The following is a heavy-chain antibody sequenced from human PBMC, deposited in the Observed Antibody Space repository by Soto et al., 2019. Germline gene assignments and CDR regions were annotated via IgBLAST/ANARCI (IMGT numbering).Heavy chain of an antibody. CDR2: INPNTGAT. V-gene: IGHV1-2*04. J-gene: IGHJ4*02. CDR3: ARSVTTHLVADF. CDR1: GYTFTTYY. D-gene: IGHD4-17*01. Sequence: GASVKVSCKASGYTFTTYYINWVRQAPGQGLEWMGWINPNTGATNYAQKFQGWVTLTRDTSVTTAYMEVSRLTSGDTAVYFCARSVTTHLVADFWGQGTLVTVSS.